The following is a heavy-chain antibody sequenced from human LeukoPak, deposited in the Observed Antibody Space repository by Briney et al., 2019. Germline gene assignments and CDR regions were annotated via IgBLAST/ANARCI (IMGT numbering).Heavy chain of an antibody. CDR1: GGSFSGYY. CDR3: ARGQGGFDY. Sequence: PSETLSLTCAVYGGSFSGYYWSWIRQPPGKGLEWIGEINHSGSTNYNPSLKSRVTISVDTSKNQFSLKLSSVTAADTAVYYCARGQGGFDYWGQGTLVSVSS. J-gene: IGHJ4*02. CDR2: INHSGST. V-gene: IGHV4-34*01.